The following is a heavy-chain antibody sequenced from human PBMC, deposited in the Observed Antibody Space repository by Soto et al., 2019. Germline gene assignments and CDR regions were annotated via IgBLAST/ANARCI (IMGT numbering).Heavy chain of an antibody. CDR2: ISYDGRRQ. CDR3: AKDSHLLGYDSSDYYFDS. V-gene: IGHV3-30*18. CDR1: GFAFSSYG. Sequence: QVQLVQSGGGVVQPGRSLRLSCSDSGFAFSSYGMHWVRQAPGKGHEWVAVISYDGRRQYYADSFKGRFTISRDNSKNTRFLQMNRLREDDTAVYYCAKDSHLLGYDSSDYYFDSWGQGSLVTVSA. J-gene: IGHJ4*02. D-gene: IGHD3-22*01.